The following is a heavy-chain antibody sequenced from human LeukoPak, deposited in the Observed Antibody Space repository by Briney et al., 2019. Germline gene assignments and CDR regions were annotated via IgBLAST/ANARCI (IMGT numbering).Heavy chain of an antibody. D-gene: IGHD3/OR15-3a*01. J-gene: IGHJ4*02. Sequence: GGSLRLSCAASGFTFSSSAMNWVRQAPGKGLEWVSSISSSSSYIYYADSVKGRFTISRDNAKNSLYLQMNSLRAEDTAVYYCARGTGYYGRDYWGQGTLVTVSS. CDR1: GFTFSSSA. V-gene: IGHV3-21*01. CDR2: ISSSSSYI. CDR3: ARGTGYYGRDY.